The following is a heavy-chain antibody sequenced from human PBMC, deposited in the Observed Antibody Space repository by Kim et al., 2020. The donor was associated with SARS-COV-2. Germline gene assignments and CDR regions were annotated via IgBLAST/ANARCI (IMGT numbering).Heavy chain of an antibody. CDR3: AKGLRVCTGTTGEGFFNS. V-gene: IGHV3-21*04. CDR1: GFPFTTYS. CDR2: ISSSGSNT. Sequence: GGSLRLSCAASGFPFTTYSMNWVRQAPGKGLEWVSGISSSGSNTYYADSVKGRFTISRDNTKNTLYLQMNSLRAEDTAVYYCAKGLRVCTGTTGEGFFNSGGQGTLVAVSS. D-gene: IGHD4-17*01. J-gene: IGHJ1*01.